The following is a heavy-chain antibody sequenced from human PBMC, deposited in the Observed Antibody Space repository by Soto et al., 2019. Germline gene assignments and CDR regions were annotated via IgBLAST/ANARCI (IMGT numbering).Heavy chain of an antibody. V-gene: IGHV1-18*01. Sequence: ASVKVSCKASGYTFTSYGISWVRQAPGQGLEWMGWISAYNGNTNYAQKLQGRVTMTTDTSTSTAYMELRSLRSDDTAVYYCARDEGRYCSGGSCYLSGLAFDYWGQGALVTVSS. CDR1: GYTFTSYG. CDR2: ISAYNGNT. D-gene: IGHD2-15*01. J-gene: IGHJ4*02. CDR3: ARDEGRYCSGGSCYLSGLAFDY.